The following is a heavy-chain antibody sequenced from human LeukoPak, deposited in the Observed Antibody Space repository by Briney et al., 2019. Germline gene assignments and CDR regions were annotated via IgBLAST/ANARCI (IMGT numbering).Heavy chain of an antibody. V-gene: IGHV4-31*03. Sequence: SETLSLTCTVSGGSISSGGYYWSWIRQHPGKGLEWIGYIYYSGSTYYNPSLKSRVTISVDTSKNQFSLKLSSVTAADTAVYYCARAREGVWGPDDNYFDYWGQGTLVTVSP. CDR2: IYYSGST. J-gene: IGHJ4*02. CDR3: ARAREGVWGPDDNYFDY. CDR1: GGSISSGGYY. D-gene: IGHD3-16*01.